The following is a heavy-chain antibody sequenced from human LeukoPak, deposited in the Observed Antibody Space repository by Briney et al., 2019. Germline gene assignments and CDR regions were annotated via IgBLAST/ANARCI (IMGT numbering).Heavy chain of an antibody. D-gene: IGHD3-10*01. CDR3: VSGAPAPPAVDYYGLGS. V-gene: IGHV4-34*01. CDR1: GGSFSGYY. J-gene: IGHJ4*02. Sequence: SETLSLTCAVYGGSFSGYYWSWIRQPPGKGLEWIGEINHSGSTNYNPSLESGVTITVNSSNNQFSQLLSTGLAAATAVYYCVSGAPAPPAVDYYGLGSWGQGTMVTVSS. CDR2: INHSGST.